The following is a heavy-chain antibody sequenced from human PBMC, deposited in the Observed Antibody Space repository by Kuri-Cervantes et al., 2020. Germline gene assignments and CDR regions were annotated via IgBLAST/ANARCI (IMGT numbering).Heavy chain of an antibody. CDR1: GFTFSSYG. J-gene: IGHJ3*02. Sequence: GGSLRLSCAASGFTFSSYGMHWVRQAPGKGLEWVAVISYDGSNKYYADSVKGRFTISRDNSKNTLYLQMNSLRAEDTAVYYCARPLNGVGGAFDIWGQGTMVPVAS. D-gene: IGHD3-16*01. CDR3: ARPLNGVGGAFDI. V-gene: IGHV3-30*12. CDR2: ISYDGSNK.